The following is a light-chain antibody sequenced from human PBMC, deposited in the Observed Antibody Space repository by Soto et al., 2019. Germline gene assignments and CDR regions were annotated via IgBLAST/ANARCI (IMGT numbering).Light chain of an antibody. CDR2: DVS. CDR1: SSDVGGYNY. Sequence: QSALTQPASVSGSPGQSITISCTGTSSDVGGYNYVSWYQQHPGKAPKLMIYDVSNRPSGVSNRFSGSKSGNTASLTISGLQAEDEADYYCSSYTGSITPLVFGGGTQLTVL. CDR3: SSYTGSITPLV. V-gene: IGLV2-14*01. J-gene: IGLJ2*01.